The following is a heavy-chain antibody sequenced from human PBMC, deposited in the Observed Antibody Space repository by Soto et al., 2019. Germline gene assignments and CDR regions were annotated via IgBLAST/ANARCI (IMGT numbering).Heavy chain of an antibody. D-gene: IGHD5-18*01. V-gene: IGHV4-59*01. CDR3: ARDLGYSYGYGFDS. CDR1: GGSISSYY. J-gene: IGHJ5*01. Sequence: PSETLSLTCTVSGGSISSYYWSWIRQPPGKGLEWIGYIYYSGSTNYNPSLKSRVTISVDTSKNHFSLKLSSVTAADTAVYYCARDLGYSYGYGFDSWGQGTLVTVSS. CDR2: IYYSGST.